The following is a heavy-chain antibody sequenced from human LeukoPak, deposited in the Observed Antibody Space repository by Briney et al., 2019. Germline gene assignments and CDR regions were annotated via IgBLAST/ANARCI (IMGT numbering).Heavy chain of an antibody. J-gene: IGHJ4*02. Sequence: GSLRLSCTTSGFTFGDYAMSWVRQAPGKGLEWVGFIRNKTYGGTTDYAASVKGRFTISRDDSKSIAYLQMNSPKTEDTAVYYCTRGRAYFGSWGQGTLVTVSS. V-gene: IGHV3-49*04. CDR3: TRGRAYFGS. CDR2: IRNKTYGGTT. CDR1: GFTFGDYA.